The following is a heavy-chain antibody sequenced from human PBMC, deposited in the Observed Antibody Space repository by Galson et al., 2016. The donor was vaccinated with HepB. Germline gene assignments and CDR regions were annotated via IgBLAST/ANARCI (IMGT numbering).Heavy chain of an antibody. CDR1: GDSINSGGYY. V-gene: IGHV4-61*02. CDR2: IYSSGNT. J-gene: IGHJ4*02. D-gene: IGHD6-13*01. Sequence: TLSLTCIVSGDSINSGGYYWSWIRQPAGRGLEWIGRIYSSGNTLSNPSLQSRVTISVDTSKNQFSLKLTSATATDTAVYYCARGVDYSSPFDCWGQGTLVTVSS. CDR3: ARGVDYSSPFDC.